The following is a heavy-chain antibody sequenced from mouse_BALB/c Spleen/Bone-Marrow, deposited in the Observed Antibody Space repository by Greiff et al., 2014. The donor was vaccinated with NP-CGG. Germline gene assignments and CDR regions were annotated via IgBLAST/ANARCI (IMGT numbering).Heavy chain of an antibody. Sequence: VQLKQSGPGLVKPSQSLSLTCTVTGYPITSDYSWNWIRQFPGNKLEWMGYINYSGSSSYNPSLKSRISITRDTSKNQFFLQLNSVTTEDTATYYCASQHWAWFTYWGQGTLVTVSA. CDR3: ASQHWAWFTY. CDR1: GYPITSDYS. D-gene: IGHD4-1*01. CDR2: INYSGSS. J-gene: IGHJ3*01. V-gene: IGHV3-2*02.